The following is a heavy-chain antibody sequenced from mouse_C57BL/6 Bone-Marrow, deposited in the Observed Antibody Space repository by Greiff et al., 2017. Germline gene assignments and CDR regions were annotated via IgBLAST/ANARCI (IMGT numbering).Heavy chain of an antibody. V-gene: IGHV5-4*01. CDR2: ISDGGSYT. J-gene: IGHJ1*03. CDR1: GFTFSSYA. D-gene: IGHD2-4*01. CDR3: ANTPHYDFWYFDV. Sequence: EVQGVESGGGLVKPGGSLKLSCAASGFTFSSYAMSWVRQTPEKRLEWVATISDGGSYTYYPDNVKGRFPISRDNAKNNLYLQMSHLKSEDTAMYYCANTPHYDFWYFDVWGTGTTVTVSS.